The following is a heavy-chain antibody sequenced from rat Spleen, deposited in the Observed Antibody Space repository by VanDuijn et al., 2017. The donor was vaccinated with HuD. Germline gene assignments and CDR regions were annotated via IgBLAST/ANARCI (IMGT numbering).Heavy chain of an antibody. D-gene: IGHD1-2*01. CDR3: ARDSTYIALDY. J-gene: IGHJ2*01. Sequence: EVHLVESGGGSVQPGRSLKLSCAVSGFTFSNYYMAWVRQAPRKGLEWVASISYEGSSTYYGDSVKGRVTISRDNTKNTLYLQMNSLRSEDTATYYCARDSTYIALDYWGQGVMVTVSS. V-gene: IGHV5-22*01. CDR2: ISYEGSST. CDR1: GFTFSNYY.